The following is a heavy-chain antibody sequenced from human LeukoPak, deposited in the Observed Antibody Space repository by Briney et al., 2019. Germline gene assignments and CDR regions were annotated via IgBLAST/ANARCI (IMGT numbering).Heavy chain of an antibody. D-gene: IGHD3-22*01. Sequence: QTGGSLRLSCAASGFTFSSYWMHWVRQAPGKGLVWVSRIYSDGNLTIYADSVKGRFTISRDNAKNTLYLQMNSLRAEDTAVYYCARISYDSSGYYDYWGQGTLVTVSS. J-gene: IGHJ4*02. CDR1: GFTFSSYW. CDR2: IYSDGNLT. CDR3: ARISYDSSGYYDY. V-gene: IGHV3-74*01.